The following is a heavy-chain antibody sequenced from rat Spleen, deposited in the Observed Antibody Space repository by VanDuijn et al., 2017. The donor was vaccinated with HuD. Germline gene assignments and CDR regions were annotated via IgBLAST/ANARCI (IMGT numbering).Heavy chain of an antibody. CDR3: ARHGYTTDYLNWFAY. J-gene: IGHJ3*01. D-gene: IGHD1-6*01. Sequence: EVQLVESGGGLVQPGRSLKLSCAASGFTFSDYYMAWVRQAPTKGLEWVATILYDGSSAYYRASVKGRFTISRDNAKSTLYLQMDSLRSEDTATYYCARHGYTTDYLNWFAYWGQGTLVTVSS. CDR1: GFTFSDYY. CDR2: ILYDGSSA. V-gene: IGHV5-7*01.